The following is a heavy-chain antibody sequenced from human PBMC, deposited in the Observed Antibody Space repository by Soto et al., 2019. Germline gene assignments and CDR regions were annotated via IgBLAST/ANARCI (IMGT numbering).Heavy chain of an antibody. V-gene: IGHV4-39*01. J-gene: IGHJ6*02. CDR1: GGSISSSSYY. Sequence: PSETLSLTCTVSGGSISSSSYYRGWIRQPPGKGLEWIGSIYYSGSTYYNPSLKSRVTISVDTSKNQFSLKLSSVTAADTAVYYCASGWVPGYCSGGSCYSTAYYYYGMDVWGQGTTVTVSS. CDR3: ASGWVPGYCSGGSCYSTAYYYYGMDV. D-gene: IGHD2-15*01. CDR2: IYYSGST.